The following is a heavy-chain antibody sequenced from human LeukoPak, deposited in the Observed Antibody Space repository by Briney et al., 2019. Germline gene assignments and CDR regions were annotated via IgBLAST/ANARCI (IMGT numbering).Heavy chain of an antibody. Sequence: SETLSLTCSVSGGSISTYYWSWIRQPAGKGLEWIAQIHTSGSTNFNPSLKSRVSISMDTPNNQFSLMISSVTTADTAIYYCAGRGLSTGWTFDYWGHGTLVTVSS. J-gene: IGHJ4*01. CDR1: GGSISTYY. D-gene: IGHD6-19*01. V-gene: IGHV4-4*07. CDR2: IHTSGST. CDR3: AGRGLSTGWTFDY.